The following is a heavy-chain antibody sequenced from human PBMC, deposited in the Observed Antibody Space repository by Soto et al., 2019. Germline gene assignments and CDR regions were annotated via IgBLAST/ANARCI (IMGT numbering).Heavy chain of an antibody. CDR3: ARPFYDSSGYYYYSFDY. Sequence: ASVKVSCTASGYTFTGYYMHWVRQAPGQGLEWMGWINPNSGGTNYAQKFQGRVTMTRDTSISTAYMELSRLGSDDTAVYYCARPFYDSSGYYYYSFDYWGQGTLVTVSS. CDR1: GYTFTGYY. CDR2: INPNSGGT. J-gene: IGHJ4*02. V-gene: IGHV1-2*02. D-gene: IGHD3-22*01.